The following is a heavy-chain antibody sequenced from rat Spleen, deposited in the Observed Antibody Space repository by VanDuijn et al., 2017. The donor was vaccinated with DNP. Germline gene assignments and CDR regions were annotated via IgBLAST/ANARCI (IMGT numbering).Heavy chain of an antibody. CDR2: IWGDGST. CDR3: MVSTFAY. Sequence: QVQMKETGPGLVQPTQTLSVTCTVSGFSLTTYGIHWVRQVPGQGLEWMGIIWGDGSTTYNSALKSRLSISRDTSKSQVFLIMNNLQTDDTAVYYCMVSTFAYWGQGTLVTVCS. V-gene: IGHV2-77*01. J-gene: IGHJ3*01. CDR1: GFSLTTYG. D-gene: IGHD1-3*01.